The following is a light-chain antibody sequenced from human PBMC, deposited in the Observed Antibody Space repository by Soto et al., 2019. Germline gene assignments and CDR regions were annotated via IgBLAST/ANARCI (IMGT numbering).Light chain of an antibody. J-gene: IGKJ5*01. Sequence: DIQMTQSPSSVSASVGDRVTITCRASQGIRSWLAWYQQKPGKAPKLLIYAASRLQSGVPSRFSGSGSRTDSPLTISRLQPEDFATYYCQQANSFPITFGQGTRLEIK. CDR2: AAS. CDR3: QQANSFPIT. CDR1: QGIRSW. V-gene: IGKV1-12*01.